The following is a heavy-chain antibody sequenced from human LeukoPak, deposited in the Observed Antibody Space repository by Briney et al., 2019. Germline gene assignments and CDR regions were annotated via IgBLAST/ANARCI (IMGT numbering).Heavy chain of an antibody. D-gene: IGHD3-10*01. J-gene: IGHJ4*02. CDR3: AREANYYGSGSYFEGTFDY. CDR2: IYTSGNT. CDR1: GGSISTFY. Sequence: SETLSLTCTVSGGSISTFYWSWIRQPAGKGLEWIGRIYTSGNTNYNPSLKSRVTISVDTSKNEFSLKLTSVTAADTAVYYCAREANYYGSGSYFEGTFDYWGQGSLVTVSS. V-gene: IGHV4-4*07.